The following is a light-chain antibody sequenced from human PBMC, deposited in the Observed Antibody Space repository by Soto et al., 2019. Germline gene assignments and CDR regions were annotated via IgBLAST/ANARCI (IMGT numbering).Light chain of an antibody. Sequence: QSALTQPASVSGSPGQSITISCTGTSSDVGSYDSVSWYQQHPDKAPKLIIYEVTKRPSGISTRFSGSKSGNTASLTISGLQAEDEADYYCCSYAGSSIHDVFGTGTKLTVL. CDR2: EVT. CDR1: SSDVGSYDS. CDR3: CSYAGSSIHDV. J-gene: IGLJ1*01. V-gene: IGLV2-23*02.